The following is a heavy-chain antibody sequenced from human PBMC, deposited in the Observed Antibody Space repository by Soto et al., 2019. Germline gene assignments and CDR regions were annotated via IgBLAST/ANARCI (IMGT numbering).Heavy chain of an antibody. CDR2: ISAYNGNT. D-gene: IGHD3-22*01. Sequence: SLKVSCKASGCTFTRDGISWVRQAPGQGLEWMGWISAYNGNTNYAQKLQGRVTMTTDTSTSTAYMELRSLRSDDTAVYYCALGPDDSSGYYGAFDIWGQGTMVTVSS. CDR1: GCTFTRDG. CDR3: ALGPDDSSGYYGAFDI. V-gene: IGHV1-18*04. J-gene: IGHJ3*02.